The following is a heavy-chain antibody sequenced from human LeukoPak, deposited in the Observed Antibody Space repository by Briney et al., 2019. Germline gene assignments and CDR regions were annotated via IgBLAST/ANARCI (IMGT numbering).Heavy chain of an antibody. D-gene: IGHD3-10*01. Sequence: GGSLRLSCAASGFTFSSYAMSWVRQAPGKGLEWVSAISGSGGSTYYADSVRGRFTISRDNSKNTLYLQMNSLRAEDTAVYYCAKDPGDTYYYGSGGDAFDIRGQGTMVTVSS. CDR1: GFTFSSYA. V-gene: IGHV3-23*01. CDR2: ISGSGGST. J-gene: IGHJ3*02. CDR3: AKDPGDTYYYGSGGDAFDI.